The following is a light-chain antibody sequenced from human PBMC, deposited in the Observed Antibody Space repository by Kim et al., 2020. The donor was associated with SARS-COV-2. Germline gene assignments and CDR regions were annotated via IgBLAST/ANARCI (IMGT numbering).Light chain of an antibody. CDR3: SSYTGSGTWV. CDR1: SSDVGSYNY. J-gene: IGLJ3*02. V-gene: IGLV2-14*03. Sequence: QSALTQPASVSGSPGQSITISCTGTSSDVGSYNYVSWYQQHPGKAPKFTIYDVSKRPSGISNRFSGSKSGNTASLTISGLQAEDEADYYFSSYTGSGTWVFGGGTQLTVL. CDR2: DVS.